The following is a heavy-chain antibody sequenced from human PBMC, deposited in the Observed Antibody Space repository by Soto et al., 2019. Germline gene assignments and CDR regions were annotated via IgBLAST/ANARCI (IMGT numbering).Heavy chain of an antibody. J-gene: IGHJ3*02. Sequence: AVKVSGKDSGLTFRDSAVQCVRQGLVLRLEWIGWIVVGSGNTNYAQDFQGRVTIKRDMSTDTVYMELSSLRSEDAAVYYCASFGEPYYYDSSGYSAFDIWGQGTMVTVSS. CDR3: ASFGEPYYYDSSGYSAFDI. D-gene: IGHD3-22*01. CDR2: IVVGSGNT. CDR1: GLTFRDSA. V-gene: IGHV1-58*01.